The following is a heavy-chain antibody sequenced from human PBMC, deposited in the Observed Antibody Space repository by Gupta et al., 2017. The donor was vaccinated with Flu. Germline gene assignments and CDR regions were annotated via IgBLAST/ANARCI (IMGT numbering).Heavy chain of an antibody. V-gene: IGHV3-30*18. D-gene: IGHD1-1*01. CDR3: AKVGTMFSAYWYDGGLDY. CDR2: ISFDGSNN. J-gene: IGHJ4*02. CDR1: GFSFSNFG. Sequence: QVQLVESGGGVVQPGRSLRLSCAASGFSFSNFGMHWVRQAPGKGLEWLAVISFDGSNNYYAQSVKGRFTISRDNSKNTLFLQMNSLRPEDTAVYYCAKVGTMFSAYWYDGGLDYWGQGTLVTVSS.